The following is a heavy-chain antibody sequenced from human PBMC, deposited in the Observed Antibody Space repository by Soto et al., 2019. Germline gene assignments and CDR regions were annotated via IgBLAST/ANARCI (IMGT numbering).Heavy chain of an antibody. V-gene: IGHV1-46*01. D-gene: IGHD6-19*01. J-gene: IGHJ4*02. Sequence: ASVKVSCKASGYTFTSYYMHWVRQAPGQGLEWMGIINPSGGSTSYAQKFQGTVTMTRDTSTSTVYMELSSLRSEDTAVYYCARAEGSIAVAGTPHYYDSTGVGYWGQGTLVTVSS. CDR2: INPSGGST. CDR1: GYTFTSYY. CDR3: ARAEGSIAVAGTPHYYDSTGVGY.